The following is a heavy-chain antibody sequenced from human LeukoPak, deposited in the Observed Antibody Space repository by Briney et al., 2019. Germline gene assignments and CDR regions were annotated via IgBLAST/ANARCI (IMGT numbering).Heavy chain of an antibody. CDR1: GISFGDST. CDR3: AREISGPLAAAGGYYYYYMDV. J-gene: IGHJ6*03. D-gene: IGHD6-13*01. V-gene: IGHV3-21*01. Sequence: PGGSLRLSCKTSGISFGDSTMNWVRQAPGKGLEWVSSISSSSSYIYYADSVKGRFTISRDNAKNSLYLQMNSLRAEDTAVYYCAREISGPLAAAGGYYYYYMDVWGKGTTVTISS. CDR2: ISSSSSYI.